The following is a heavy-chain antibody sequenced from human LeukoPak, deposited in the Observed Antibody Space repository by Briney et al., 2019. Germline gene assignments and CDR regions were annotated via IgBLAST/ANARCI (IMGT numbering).Heavy chain of an antibody. V-gene: IGHV5-51*01. D-gene: IGHD6-19*01. CDR3: ARQIADSSGPIDY. CDR1: GYTFASYW. J-gene: IGHJ4*02. Sequence: PGGSLRLSCKGSGYTFASYWIAWVRQMPGNGLEWMGIIYPGDSDTRYSPSFQGQVTISADKSINTAHLQWSSLKASDTAMYYCARQIADSSGPIDYWGQGALVTVSS. CDR2: IYPGDSDT.